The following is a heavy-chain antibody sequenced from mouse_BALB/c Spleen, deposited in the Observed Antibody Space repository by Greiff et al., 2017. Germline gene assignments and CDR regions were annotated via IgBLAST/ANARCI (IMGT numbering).Heavy chain of an antibody. CDR2: ISSGGSYT. J-gene: IGHJ2*01. CDR1: GFTFSSYA. V-gene: IGHV5-9-4*01. Sequence: EVHLVESGGGLVKPGGSLKLSCAASGFTFSSYAMSWVRQSPEKRLEWVAEISSGGSYTYYPDTVTGRFTISRDNAKNTLYLEMSSLRSEDTAMYYCAKSYGNYFDYWGQGTTLTVSS. CDR3: AKSYGNYFDY. D-gene: IGHD2-10*02.